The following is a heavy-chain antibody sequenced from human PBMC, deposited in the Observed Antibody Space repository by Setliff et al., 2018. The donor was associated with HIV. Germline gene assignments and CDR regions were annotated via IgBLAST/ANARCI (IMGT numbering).Heavy chain of an antibody. J-gene: IGHJ4*02. V-gene: IGHV3-11*03. CDR1: GFTFSDYY. CDR3: ARPAASSIDY. CDR2: ISSSRASYT. Sequence: GGSLRLSCAASGFTFSDYYMSWIRQAPGKGLEWISYISSSRASYTGYADSVRGRFTISRDNAKNSLFLQMDSLRAEDTAVYYCARPAASSIDYWGQGTLVTVSS. D-gene: IGHD6-25*01.